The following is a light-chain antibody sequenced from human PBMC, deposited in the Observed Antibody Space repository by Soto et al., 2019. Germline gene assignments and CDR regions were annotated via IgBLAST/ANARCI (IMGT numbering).Light chain of an antibody. CDR1: QSVSSSY. V-gene: IGKV3D-20*02. J-gene: IGKJ4*01. CDR2: GAS. Sequence: EIVLTQSPGTLSLSPGERATVSCRSSQSVSSSYLAWYQQKPGQAPRLLIYGASSRATGIPARFSGSGSGTDFTLTISSLEPEDFAVYYCQQRSNWPRLTFGGGTKVDIK. CDR3: QQRSNWPRLT.